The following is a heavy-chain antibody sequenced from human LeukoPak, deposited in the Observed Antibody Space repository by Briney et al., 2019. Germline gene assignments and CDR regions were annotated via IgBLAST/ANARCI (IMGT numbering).Heavy chain of an antibody. CDR1: GGSFSGYY. Sequence: SETLSLTCAVYGGSFSGYYWSWIRQPPGKGLEWIGEINHSGSTNYNPSLKSRVTMSVDTSKNQFSLKLSSVTAADTAVYYCARSGWFPHYFDYWGQGTLVTVSS. J-gene: IGHJ4*02. D-gene: IGHD6-13*01. V-gene: IGHV4-34*01. CDR2: INHSGST. CDR3: ARSGWFPHYFDY.